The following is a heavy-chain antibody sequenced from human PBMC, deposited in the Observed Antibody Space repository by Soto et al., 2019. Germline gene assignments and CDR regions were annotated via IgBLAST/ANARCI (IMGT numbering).Heavy chain of an antibody. J-gene: IGHJ5*02. V-gene: IGHV1-2*02. CDR1: GYTFTDYY. D-gene: IGHD2-2*01. Sequence: ASVKVSCKTSGYTFTDYYTHWVRQAPGQGLEWMGWMNPKSDGTNYAQKFQGRVSMTTDTSTTTAYMELRSLRSDDTAVYYCARVVPGAEAWFGPWGQGTLVTVSS. CDR3: ARVVPGAEAWFGP. CDR2: MNPKSDGT.